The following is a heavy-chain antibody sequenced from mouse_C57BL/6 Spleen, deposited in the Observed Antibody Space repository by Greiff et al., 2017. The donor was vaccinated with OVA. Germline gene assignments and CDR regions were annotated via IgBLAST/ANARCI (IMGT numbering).Heavy chain of an antibody. D-gene: IGHD2-1*01. CDR1: GYTFTSYG. Sequence: VQLQQSGAELVRPGSSVKMSCKTSGYTFTSYGINWVKQRPGQGLEWIGYIYIGNGYTDYNEKFKGKATLTSDTSSSTAYMQLSSLTSEDSAIYFCAKIYYGNGAMDYWGQGTSVTVSS. CDR3: AKIYYGNGAMDY. J-gene: IGHJ4*01. V-gene: IGHV1-58*01. CDR2: IYIGNGYT.